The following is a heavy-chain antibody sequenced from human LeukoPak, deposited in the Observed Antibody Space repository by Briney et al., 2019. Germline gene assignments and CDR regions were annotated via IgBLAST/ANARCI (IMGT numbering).Heavy chain of an antibody. Sequence: PGGSLRLSCAGSGFTFSSYSMNWVRQAPGKGLEWVSSISSSSSYIYYADSVKGRFTISRDNAKNSLYLQMNSLRAEDTAVYYCARDLSYPGAIDYWGQGTLVTVSS. J-gene: IGHJ4*02. D-gene: IGHD3-10*01. CDR3: ARDLSYPGAIDY. CDR2: ISSSSSYI. CDR1: GFTFSSYS. V-gene: IGHV3-21*01.